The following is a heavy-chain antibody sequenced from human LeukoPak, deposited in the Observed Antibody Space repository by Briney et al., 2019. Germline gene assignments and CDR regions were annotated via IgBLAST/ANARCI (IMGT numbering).Heavy chain of an antibody. J-gene: IGHJ4*02. V-gene: IGHV1-24*01. Sequence: ASVKVSCKVSGYTLTELSMHWVRQAPGKGLEWMGGFDPEDGETIYAQKFQGRVTMTEDTSTDTAYMELSSLRSEDTAVYYCATVSSPRFGESYYFDYWGQGTLVTVSS. D-gene: IGHD3-10*01. CDR1: GYTLTELS. CDR2: FDPEDGET. CDR3: ATVSSPRFGESYYFDY.